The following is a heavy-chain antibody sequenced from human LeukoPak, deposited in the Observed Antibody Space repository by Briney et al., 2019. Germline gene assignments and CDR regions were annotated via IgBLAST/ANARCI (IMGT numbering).Heavy chain of an antibody. CDR3: AELGITMIGGV. CDR2: IKGDGSAK. D-gene: IGHD3-10*02. CDR1: EFTFGNYW. V-gene: IGHV3-7*01. Sequence: PGGSLRLSCAASEFTFGNYWMIWVRQAPGKGLEWVANIKGDGSAKYYVDSVKGRFTISRDNAKNSLYLQMNSLRAEDTAVYYCAELGITMIGGVWGKGTTVTISS. J-gene: IGHJ6*04.